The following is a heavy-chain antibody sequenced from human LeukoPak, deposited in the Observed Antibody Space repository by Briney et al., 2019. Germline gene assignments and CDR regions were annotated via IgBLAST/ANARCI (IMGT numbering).Heavy chain of an antibody. D-gene: IGHD3-3*01. V-gene: IGHV4-30-4*01. CDR3: ASITIFGVVNYDY. Sequence: PSETLSLTCTVSGGSISSGDYYWSWIRQPPGKGLEWIGYIYHSGSTYYNPSLKSRVTISVDTSKNQFSLKLSSVTAADTAVYYCASITIFGVVNYDYWGQGTLVTVSS. J-gene: IGHJ4*02. CDR2: IYHSGST. CDR1: GGSISSGDYY.